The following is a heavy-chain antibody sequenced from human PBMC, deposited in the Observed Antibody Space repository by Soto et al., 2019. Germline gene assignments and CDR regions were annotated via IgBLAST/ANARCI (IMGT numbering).Heavy chain of an antibody. CDR1: GFTFTNFD. V-gene: IGHV3-48*03. Sequence: PGGSLRLSCETSGFTFTNFDLSWVRQAPGKGLEWVAFISGSGSIIYYTDSVKGLFTISKDDARTSLFLQMDTLRPEDTAVYYCARRVYYDNSRHLYGMDVWVQGTTVTVSS. D-gene: IGHD3-22*01. CDR2: ISGSGSII. CDR3: ARRVYYDNSRHLYGMDV. J-gene: IGHJ6*02.